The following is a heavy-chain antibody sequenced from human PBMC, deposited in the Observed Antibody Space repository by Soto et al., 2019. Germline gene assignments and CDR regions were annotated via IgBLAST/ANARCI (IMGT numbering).Heavy chain of an antibody. D-gene: IGHD2-21*02. CDR1: GFTFSSYS. Sequence: GGSLRLSCAASGFTFSSYSMNWVRQAPGKGLEWVSSISSSSSYIYYADSVKGRFTISRDNAKSSLYLQMNSLRAEDTAVYYCARDSAYCGGDCYSDFDYWGQGTLVTVSS. V-gene: IGHV3-21*01. CDR3: ARDSAYCGGDCYSDFDY. CDR2: ISSSSSYI. J-gene: IGHJ4*02.